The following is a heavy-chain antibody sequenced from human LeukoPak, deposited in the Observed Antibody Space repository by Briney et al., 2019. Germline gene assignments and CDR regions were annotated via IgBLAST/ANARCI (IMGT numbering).Heavy chain of an antibody. CDR2: IYYSGST. CDR3: ARPGGSSWYGRNNWFDP. Sequence: SETLSLTCTVSGGSISSSSYYWGWLRQPPGKGLEWIGSIYYSGSTYYNPSLKSRVTISVDTSKNQFSLKLSSVTAADTAVYYCARPGGSSWYGRNNWFDPWGQGTLVTVSS. D-gene: IGHD6-13*01. V-gene: IGHV4-39*01. CDR1: GGSISSSSYY. J-gene: IGHJ5*02.